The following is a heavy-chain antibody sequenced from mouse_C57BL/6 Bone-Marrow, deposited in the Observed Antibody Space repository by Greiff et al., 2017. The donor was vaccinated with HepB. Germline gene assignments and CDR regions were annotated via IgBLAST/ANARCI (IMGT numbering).Heavy chain of an antibody. CDR1: GYTFTDYN. D-gene: IGHD1-1*01. J-gene: IGHJ3*01. CDR3: ARRHYGSCAWFAY. CDR2: INPNNGGT. Sequence: EVQLQQSGPELVKPGASVKMPCKASGYTFTDYNMDWVKQSHGKSLEWIGDINPNNGGTIYNQKFKGKATLTVDKSSSTAYMELRSLTSEDTAVYYCARRHYGSCAWFAYWGQGTLVTVSA. V-gene: IGHV1-18*01.